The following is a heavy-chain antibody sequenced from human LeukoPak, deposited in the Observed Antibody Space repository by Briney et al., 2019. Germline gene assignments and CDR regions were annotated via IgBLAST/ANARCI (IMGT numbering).Heavy chain of an antibody. V-gene: IGHV4-59*01. CDR1: GGSISSYY. CDR2: IYYSGST. CDR3: ARDLAAAAGTRVGTFDI. J-gene: IGHJ3*02. Sequence: NPSETLSLTCTVSGGSISSYYWSWIRQPPGKGLEWIGYIYYSGSTNCNPSLKSRVTISVDTSKNQFSLKLSSVTAADTAVYYCARDLAAAAGTRVGTFDIWGQGTMVTVSS. D-gene: IGHD6-13*01.